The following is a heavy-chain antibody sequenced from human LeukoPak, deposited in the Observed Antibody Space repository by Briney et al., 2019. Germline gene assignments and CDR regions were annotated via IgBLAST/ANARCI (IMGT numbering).Heavy chain of an antibody. CDR3: ATQGNYFRFSDY. Sequence: SETLSLTCTVSGGSIRSSSYYWGWIRPPPGKALEWIGVVYYNGRTYYNPSLKSRVTISVDTSNNQSSLKLTSVAAADTSVYFCATQGNYFRFSDYWGQGTLVTVSS. J-gene: IGHJ4*02. CDR1: GGSIRSSSYY. V-gene: IGHV4-39*01. CDR2: VYYNGRT. D-gene: IGHD4-11*01.